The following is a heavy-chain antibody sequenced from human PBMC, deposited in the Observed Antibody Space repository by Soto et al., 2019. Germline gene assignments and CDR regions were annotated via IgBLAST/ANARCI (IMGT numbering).Heavy chain of an antibody. V-gene: IGHV1-18*01. J-gene: IGHJ4*02. CDR2: ISGYNGNT. CDR1: GYIFSLYS. D-gene: IGHD3-9*01. Sequence: QVHLVQSGAEVKKPGAPVKVSCKTSGYIFSLYSISWVRQAPGQGLEWMGWISGYNGNTNYAQNFQDKVTMTTDTSTSTADMELRSLRSDDTAVYYCARDMGLAADYDFWGQGTLVTVSS. CDR3: ARDMGLAADYDF.